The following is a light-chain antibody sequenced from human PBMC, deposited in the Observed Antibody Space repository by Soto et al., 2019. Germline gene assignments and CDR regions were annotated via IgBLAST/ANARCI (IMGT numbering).Light chain of an antibody. Sequence: QAVVTQEPSLTVSPGGTVTLTCVSSNGAVATGHYAYWFHQKTGQAPRPLSYDTYNRFSWTPARFSGSLLGGKSALTLSGAQTEDEAVYYCLLYSGGYVFGPGTKVTVL. J-gene: IGLJ1*01. CDR2: DTY. CDR3: LLYSGGYV. V-gene: IGLV7-46*01. CDR1: NGAVATGHY.